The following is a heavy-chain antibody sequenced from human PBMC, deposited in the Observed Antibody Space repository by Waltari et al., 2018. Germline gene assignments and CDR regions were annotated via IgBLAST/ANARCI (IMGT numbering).Heavy chain of an antibody. CDR3: AREGSSGWFFH. Sequence: QVQLVQSGAEVKKPGASVKVSCKASGYTFTNYGLSWVRQAPGQGLEWMAWISPYNGNTKCAQEFQGRVTLTTDTSTSTVYMELRNLRSDDTALYYCAREGSSGWFFHWGQGTLVTVSS. CDR2: ISPYNGNT. CDR1: GYTFTNYG. D-gene: IGHD6-19*01. V-gene: IGHV1-18*01. J-gene: IGHJ5*02.